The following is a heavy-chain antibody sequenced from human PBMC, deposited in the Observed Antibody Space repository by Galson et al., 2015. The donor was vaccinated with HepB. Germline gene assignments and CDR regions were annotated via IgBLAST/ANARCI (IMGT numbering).Heavy chain of an antibody. D-gene: IGHD5-18*01. J-gene: IGHJ4*02. CDR2: ISTYNGNT. CDR3: AIVDTGIPIDS. Sequence: SVKVSCKASGYTFISYGITWVRQAPGQGLEWVGWISTYNGNTNYAQKLQGRVTMTTDTSTSTAYLGLRSLRYDDTAVYYCAIVDTGIPIDSWGQGTLVTVSS. V-gene: IGHV1-18*01. CDR1: GYTFISYG.